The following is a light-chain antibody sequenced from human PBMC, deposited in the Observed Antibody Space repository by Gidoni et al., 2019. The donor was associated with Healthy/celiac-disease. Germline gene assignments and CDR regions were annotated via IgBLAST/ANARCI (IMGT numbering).Light chain of an antibody. Sequence: AIRLTQPPSSFSASTGDRVTITCRASQGISSYLAWYQQKPGKAPKLLIYAASTVQSGVPSRFSGSGSGTDFTLTISCLQSEDVATYYCQQYYSYFWTFGQGTKVEIK. V-gene: IGKV1-8*01. CDR3: QQYYSYFWT. J-gene: IGKJ1*01. CDR2: AAS. CDR1: QGISSY.